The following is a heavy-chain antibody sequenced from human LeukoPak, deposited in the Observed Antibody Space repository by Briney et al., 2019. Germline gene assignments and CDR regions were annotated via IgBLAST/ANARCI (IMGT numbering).Heavy chain of an antibody. CDR2: ISCSGAGT. D-gene: IGHD2-15*01. CDR1: GFAFSSYA. Sequence: PGGSLRLSCAASGFAFSSYAMTWVRQAPGKGLEWGSLISCSGAGTYYADSVKGRFTVSRDQSKKTLNLQMNSLRVEDAAVYYCAKDRRGYCSDGSCLGSFDFWGQGALVTVSS. J-gene: IGHJ4*02. V-gene: IGHV3-23*01. CDR3: AKDRRGYCSDGSCLGSFDF.